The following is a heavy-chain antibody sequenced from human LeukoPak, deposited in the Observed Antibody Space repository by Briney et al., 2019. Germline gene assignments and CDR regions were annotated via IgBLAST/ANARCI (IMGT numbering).Heavy chain of an antibody. CDR3: ARDGWPGSSYYRPFDY. Sequence: GGSLRLSCAASGFTFSSYSINWVRQAPGKGLEWVSSISSGSGYIYYADSVKGRFTISRDDAKNSLYLQMSSLRADDTAVYYCARDGWPGSSYYRPFDYWGQGTLVTVSS. V-gene: IGHV3-21*01. CDR1: GFTFSSYS. J-gene: IGHJ4*02. D-gene: IGHD6-13*01. CDR2: ISSGSGYI.